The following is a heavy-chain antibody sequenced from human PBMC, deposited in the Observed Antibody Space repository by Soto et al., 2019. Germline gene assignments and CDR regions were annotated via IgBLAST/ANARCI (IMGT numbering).Heavy chain of an antibody. D-gene: IGHD6-19*01. J-gene: IGHJ4*02. CDR2: IYYSGST. Sequence: SETLSLTCTVSGGSISSSSYYWGWIRQPPGKGLEWIGYIYYSGSTNYNPSLKSRVTISVDTSKNQFSLKLSSVTAADTAVYYCARDRSSGWYPYFDYWGQGTLVTVSS. CDR3: ARDRSSGWYPYFDY. V-gene: IGHV4-61*01. CDR1: GGSISSSSYY.